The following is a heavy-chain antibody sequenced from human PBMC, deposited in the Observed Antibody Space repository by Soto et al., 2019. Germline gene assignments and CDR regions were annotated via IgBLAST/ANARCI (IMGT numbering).Heavy chain of an antibody. J-gene: IGHJ4*02. CDR2: IKSGNGKT. CDR1: GYTFTSCA. D-gene: IGHD2-21*02. Sequence: QVQLVQSGAEEKKPGASVKVACKACGYTFTSCAMHWVRLAHGRRLEWMGGIKSGNGKTKYSQKFQGRVTITRDTSAGTAYMELSSLGSEDTAVYYCARSIAVVTALDYWGQETLVTVSS. V-gene: IGHV1-3*05. CDR3: ARSIAVVTALDY.